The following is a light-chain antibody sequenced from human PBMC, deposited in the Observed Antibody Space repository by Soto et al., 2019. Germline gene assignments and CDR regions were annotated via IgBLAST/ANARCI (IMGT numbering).Light chain of an antibody. CDR2: DAS. V-gene: IGKV3-11*01. J-gene: IGKJ1*01. CDR1: QSVSDY. CDR3: QQYNILST. Sequence: EIVLTPSPATLSLSPGERATLSCRASQSVSDYLAWYQQTPGQAPRLLIYDASNRATGIPARFSGSGSGTDFTLTISSLHPDDFATYYCQQYNILSTFGQGTKVDIK.